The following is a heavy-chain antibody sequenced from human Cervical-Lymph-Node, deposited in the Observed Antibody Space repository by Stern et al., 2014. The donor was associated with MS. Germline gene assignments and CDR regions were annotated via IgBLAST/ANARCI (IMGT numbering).Heavy chain of an antibody. V-gene: IGHV4-31*03. CDR1: GGSISSSNYY. D-gene: IGHD6-19*01. CDR2: IYFSGST. CDR3: ARGSAVAGSFDY. J-gene: IGHJ4*01. Sequence: QVQLQESGPGLVKPSQTLSLTCTVSGGSISSSNYYWNWIRQHPGRGLEWIGYIYFSGSTYYDPSLKSRITMSLDTSKNQFSLKVESVTAADTAVYYCARGSAVAGSFDYWGHGTLVTVSS.